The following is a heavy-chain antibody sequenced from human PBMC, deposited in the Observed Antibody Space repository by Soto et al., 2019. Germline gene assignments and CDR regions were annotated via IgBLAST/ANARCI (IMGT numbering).Heavy chain of an antibody. Sequence: SVKVSCKASGGTFSSHAISWVRQAPGRGLEWMGGIIPIYGTTNYAQNFRARVTITADESTSTAYMELSSLTSEDTAVYYCGSVGYCSSTNCLFYYYHYGMDVWGRGTTVTVSS. CDR1: GGTFSSHA. V-gene: IGHV1-69*13. J-gene: IGHJ6*02. D-gene: IGHD2-2*03. CDR3: GSVGYCSSTNCLFYYYHYGMDV. CDR2: IIPIYGTT.